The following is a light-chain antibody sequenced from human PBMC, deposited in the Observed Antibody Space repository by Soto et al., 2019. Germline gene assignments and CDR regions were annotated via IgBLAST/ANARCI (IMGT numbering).Light chain of an antibody. CDR1: HTISNY. CDR3: QQSYSTPLT. V-gene: IGKV1-39*01. CDR2: AAS. Sequence: DIQMTQSPSSLSASVGDRVTITCRASHTISNYLHWYQQKPGKAPRLLIHAASSLQSGVPSRFSGSGSGTDFTLTISSLQPEDFATYYCQQSYSTPLTFGGGTKVEI. J-gene: IGKJ4*01.